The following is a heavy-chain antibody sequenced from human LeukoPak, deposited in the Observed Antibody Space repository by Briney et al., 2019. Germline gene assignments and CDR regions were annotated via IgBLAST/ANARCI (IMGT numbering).Heavy chain of an antibody. Sequence: GASVKVSCKASGYTFTSYDINWVRQATGQGLEWMGWMNPNSGNTGYAQKFQGRVTITRNTSISTAYMELSSLRSEDTAVYYCARGRGKKGYLDYWGQGTLVTVSS. V-gene: IGHV1-8*03. CDR3: ARGRGKKGYLDY. J-gene: IGHJ4*02. CDR2: MNPNSGNT. D-gene: IGHD3-10*01. CDR1: GYTFTSYD.